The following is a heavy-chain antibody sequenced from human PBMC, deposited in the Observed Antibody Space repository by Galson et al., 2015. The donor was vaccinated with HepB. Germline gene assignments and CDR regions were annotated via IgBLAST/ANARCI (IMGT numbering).Heavy chain of an antibody. D-gene: IGHD6-19*01. V-gene: IGHV4-4*07. Sequence: ETLSLTCTVSGGSISSYYWSWIRQPAGKGLEWIGRIYTSGSTNYNPSLKSRVTMSVDTSKNQFSLKLSSVTAADTAVYYCARERPTPPGIAVAGMIRHFDYWGQGTLVTVSS. CDR2: IYTSGST. CDR3: ARERPTPPGIAVAGMIRHFDY. J-gene: IGHJ4*02. CDR1: GGSISSYY.